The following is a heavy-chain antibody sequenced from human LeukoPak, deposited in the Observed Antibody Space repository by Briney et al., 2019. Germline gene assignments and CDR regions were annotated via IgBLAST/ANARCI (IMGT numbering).Heavy chain of an antibody. Sequence: GGSLRLSCAASGFTLSSYAMSWVRQAPGKGLEWVSTITDSGGNTYYADSVKGRFTISRDNAKNSLYLQMNSLRAEDTAVYYCARDSETTVTTCDYWGQGTLVTVSS. D-gene: IGHD4-17*01. CDR1: GFTLSSYA. CDR2: ITDSGGNT. V-gene: IGHV3-23*01. CDR3: ARDSETTVTTCDY. J-gene: IGHJ4*02.